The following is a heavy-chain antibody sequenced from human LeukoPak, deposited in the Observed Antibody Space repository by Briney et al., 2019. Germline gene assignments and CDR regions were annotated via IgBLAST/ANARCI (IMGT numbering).Heavy chain of an antibody. Sequence: GASVKVSCKASGYTFTSYYMHWVRQAPGQGLEWMGIINPSGGSTSYAQKFQGRVTMTRDTSTSPVYMELSTLSAEDTAVYYCARPFLYGSSTRCLFDYWGQGAMVTVSS. CDR3: ARPFLYGSSTRCLFDY. J-gene: IGHJ4*02. V-gene: IGHV1-46*01. D-gene: IGHD2-2*01. CDR1: GYTFTSYY. CDR2: INPSGGST.